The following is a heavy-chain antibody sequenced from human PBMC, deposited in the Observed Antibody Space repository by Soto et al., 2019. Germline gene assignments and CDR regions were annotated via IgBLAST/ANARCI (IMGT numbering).Heavy chain of an antibody. D-gene: IGHD3-10*01. CDR2: MNPNSGNT. CDR3: ARGRKVRGVSYYYYMDV. J-gene: IGHJ6*03. Sequence: ASVKVSCKASGYTFTSYDINWVRQATGQGLEWMGWMNPNSGNTGYAQKFQGRVTMTRNTFISTAYMGLSSLRSEDTAVYYCARGRKVRGVSYYYYMDVWGKGTTVTVSS. CDR1: GYTFTSYD. V-gene: IGHV1-8*01.